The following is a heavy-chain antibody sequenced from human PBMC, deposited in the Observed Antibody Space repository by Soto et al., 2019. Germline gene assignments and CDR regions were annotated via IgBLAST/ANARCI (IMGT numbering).Heavy chain of an antibody. CDR2: ISGSGGST. J-gene: IGHJ4*02. CDR3: AKSPPDVTMVGYFDY. CDR1: GFTFSSYA. V-gene: IGHV3-23*01. Sequence: GGSLRLSCAASGFTFSSYAMSWVRQAPGKGLEWVSAISGSGGSTYYADSVKGRFTISRGNSKNTLYLQMNSLRAEDTAVYYCAKSPPDVTMVGYFDYWGQGTLVTVSS. D-gene: IGHD3-10*02.